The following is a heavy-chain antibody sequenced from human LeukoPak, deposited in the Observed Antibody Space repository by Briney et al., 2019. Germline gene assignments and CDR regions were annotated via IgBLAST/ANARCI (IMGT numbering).Heavy chain of an antibody. Sequence: SETLSLTCSVSGASISSYWWNWIRQPPGKGLEWIGNIYYSGSTDYNPSLKSRVTISVDTSKNQFSLKLSSLTAADTAVYYCAREGVTKYYFDYWGQGTLVTVSS. CDR2: IYYSGST. CDR1: GASISSYW. CDR3: AREGVTKYYFDY. D-gene: IGHD4-11*01. J-gene: IGHJ4*02. V-gene: IGHV4-59*01.